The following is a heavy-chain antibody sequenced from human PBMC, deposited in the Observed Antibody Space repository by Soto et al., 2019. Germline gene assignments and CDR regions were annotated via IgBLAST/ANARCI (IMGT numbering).Heavy chain of an antibody. D-gene: IGHD2-15*01. J-gene: IGHJ6*02. CDR2: IKQDGSEN. CDR3: PRERGSKSMDV. V-gene: IGHV3-7*03. CDR1: GFTFSNYW. Sequence: DVQLVESGGGLVQPGGSLRLSCVASGFTFSNYWMTWVRRAPGKGLEWVANIKQDGSENSYVGSVKGRFTISRDNAKNSLYLQMNNLIAEDAAVYYCPRERGSKSMDVWGQGTTVTVSS.